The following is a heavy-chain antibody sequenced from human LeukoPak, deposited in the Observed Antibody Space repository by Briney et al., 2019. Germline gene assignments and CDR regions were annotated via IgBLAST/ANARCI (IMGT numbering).Heavy chain of an antibody. CDR1: GFTFSSYG. CDR2: ISGSGGST. V-gene: IGHV3-23*01. J-gene: IGHJ3*02. D-gene: IGHD4-17*01. Sequence: GGSLRLSCAASGFTFSSYGMHWVRQAPGKGLEWVSAISGSGGSTYYADSVKGRFTISRDNSKNTLYLQMNSLRAEDTAVYYCAKVMGDYGDPHDAFDIWGQGTMVTVSS. CDR3: AKVMGDYGDPHDAFDI.